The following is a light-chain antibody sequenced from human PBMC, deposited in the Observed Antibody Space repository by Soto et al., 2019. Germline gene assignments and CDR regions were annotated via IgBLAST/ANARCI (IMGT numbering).Light chain of an antibody. CDR1: QSISSNY. V-gene: IGKV3-20*01. CDR2: GAS. Sequence: EIVLTQSPGTLSLSPGERATLSCRASQSISSNYLAWYQHKPGQAPRLLIYGASSRASGISDRFSGSGSGTEFTLSINILDPEDFAIYYCQQYGSSPGTFGPGTKVEIK. CDR3: QQYGSSPGT. J-gene: IGKJ1*01.